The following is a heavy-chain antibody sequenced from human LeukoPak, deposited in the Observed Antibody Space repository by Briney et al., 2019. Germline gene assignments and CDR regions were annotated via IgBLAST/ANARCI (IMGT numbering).Heavy chain of an antibody. V-gene: IGHV3-7*01. J-gene: IGHJ4*02. D-gene: IGHD4-11*01. Sequence: GGSLRLSCAASGFGFSNYWMSWVRQAPGKGLEWVANMNADGSEKNYFDAVKGRFTISRDNAQDSLYLQMNSLRAGDTAVYYCARDRGYSNFDYWGQGTLLTVSS. CDR1: GFGFSNYW. CDR2: MNADGSEK. CDR3: ARDRGYSNFDY.